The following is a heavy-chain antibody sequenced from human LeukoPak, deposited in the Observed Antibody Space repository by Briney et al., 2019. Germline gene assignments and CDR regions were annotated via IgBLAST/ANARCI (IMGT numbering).Heavy chain of an antibody. CDR2: ISDSSAM. Sequence: GGSLRLSCAASGFTFSTYSMKWVHQAPGKGLEWVSYISDSSAMYYADSVRGRFTISRENDKNSLFLQMNSLRAEDTAVYYCVRGGGYSGYDADCWGQGTLVTVSS. CDR1: GFTFSTYS. D-gene: IGHD5-12*01. J-gene: IGHJ4*02. CDR3: VRGGGYSGYDADC. V-gene: IGHV3-48*01.